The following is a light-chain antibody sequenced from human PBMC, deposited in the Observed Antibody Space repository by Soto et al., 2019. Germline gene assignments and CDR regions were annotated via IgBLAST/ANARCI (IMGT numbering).Light chain of an antibody. CDR1: QGIAPY. CDR3: QKYNSAPLT. Sequence: DVQMTQSPSSLSAFVGDRVTITCRASQGIAPYLAWFQQKPGKVPKLLIYATSTLQSGAPSRFSGSGPGTDFTLTINSLQPEDVGTYYCQKYNSAPLTFGGGTKVEIK. J-gene: IGKJ4*01. V-gene: IGKV1-27*01. CDR2: ATS.